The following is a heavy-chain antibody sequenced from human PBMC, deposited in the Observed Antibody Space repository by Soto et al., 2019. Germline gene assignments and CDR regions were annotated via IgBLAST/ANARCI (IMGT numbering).Heavy chain of an antibody. CDR3: AREPIRDYGDYLGDFDY. CDR2: IIPIFGTA. CDR1: GGTFSSYA. V-gene: IGHV1-69*01. D-gene: IGHD4-17*01. J-gene: IGHJ4*02. Sequence: QVQLVQSGAEVKKPGSSVKVSCKASGGTFSSYAISWVRQAPGQGLEWMGGIIPIFGTANYAQKFQGRVTITADESTSTAYMEPSSLRSEDTAVYYCAREPIRDYGDYLGDFDYWGQGTLVTVSS.